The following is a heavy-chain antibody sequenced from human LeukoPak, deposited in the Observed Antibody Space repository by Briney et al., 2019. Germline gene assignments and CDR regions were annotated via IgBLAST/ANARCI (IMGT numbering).Heavy chain of an antibody. D-gene: IGHD2-15*01. CDR1: GFTFSIYW. CDR3: ARMFSGGSCYDY. J-gene: IGHJ4*02. CDR2: IKHDGSEN. V-gene: IGHV3-7*01. Sequence: GGSLRLSCAASGFTFSIYWMSWVRQAPGKGLEWVANIKHDGSENYYVDSVKGRFTISRDNAKNSLYLQMNGLRAEDTAVYYCARMFSGGSCYDYWGQGTLVTVSS.